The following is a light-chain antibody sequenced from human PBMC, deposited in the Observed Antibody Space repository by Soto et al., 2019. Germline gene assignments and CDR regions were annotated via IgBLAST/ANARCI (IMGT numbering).Light chain of an antibody. CDR2: EAT. CDR3: SSFAGSGNWV. J-gene: IGLJ3*02. Sequence: QSVLTQPASVSESPGRSITISCTGTSSDVGSYNIVSWYQQNPGRAPKLIIYEATKRPSGISDRFSGSKSGNTASLTISRLQAEDEADYFCSSFAGSGNWVFSGGTKLTVL. V-gene: IGLV2-23*01. CDR1: SSDVGSYNI.